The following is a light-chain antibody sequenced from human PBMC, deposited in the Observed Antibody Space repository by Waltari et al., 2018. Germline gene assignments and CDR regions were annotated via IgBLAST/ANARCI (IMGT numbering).Light chain of an antibody. V-gene: IGLV2-14*03. Sequence: QSALTQSASVSGSPGQSITISCPGTSRDVGGYNYVSWYQQHPGKAPKLMIYDVSNRPSGVSNRFSGSKSGNTASLTISGLQAEDEADYYCSSYTSSSTLVFGTGTKVTVL. CDR1: SRDVGGYNY. J-gene: IGLJ1*01. CDR3: SSYTSSSTLV. CDR2: DVS.